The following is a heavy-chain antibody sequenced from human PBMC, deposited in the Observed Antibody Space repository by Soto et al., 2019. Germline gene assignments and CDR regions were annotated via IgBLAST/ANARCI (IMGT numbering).Heavy chain of an antibody. Sequence: SQTLSLTCAISGDSVSSNSAAWNWIRQSPSRGLEWLGRTYYRSKWYNDYAVSVKSRITINPDTSKNQFSLQLNSVTPEDTAVYYCAREQKVTYYYDSSGYYCFEYWGQGTLVTVSS. V-gene: IGHV6-1*01. CDR1: GDSVSSNSAA. D-gene: IGHD3-22*01. CDR3: AREQKVTYYYDSSGYYCFEY. CDR2: TYYRSKWYN. J-gene: IGHJ4*02.